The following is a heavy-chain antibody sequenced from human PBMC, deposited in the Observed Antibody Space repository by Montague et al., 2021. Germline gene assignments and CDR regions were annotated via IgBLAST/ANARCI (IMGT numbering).Heavy chain of an antibody. D-gene: IGHD2/OR15-2a*01. CDR2: ISGKSNNT. J-gene: IGHJ4*02. CDR1: GFTFSSRT. Sequence: SLRLSCAASGFTFSSRTMSWVRQAPGKGLEWVSSISGKSNNTYYIDSLKGRFTISRDNSKNTLFLQMNSLRAEDTAVYYCAKSLYASGGGGYSFDLWGQGTLVTVSS. V-gene: IGHV3-23*01. CDR3: AKSLYASGGGGYSFDL.